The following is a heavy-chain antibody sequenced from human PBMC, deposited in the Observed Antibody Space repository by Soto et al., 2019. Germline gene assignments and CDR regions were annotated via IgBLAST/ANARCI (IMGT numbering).Heavy chain of an antibody. CDR2: ISGSGGST. CDR3: ANYCDSRTSFDY. CDR1: GFTFSSYA. Sequence: EVQLLESGGGLVQPGGSLRLSCAASGFTFSSYAMSWVRQAPGKGLEWVSAISGSGGSTYYADSVKGRFTISRDNSKNTLYLQMNSLRAEDTAVYYCANYCDSRTSFDYWGQGTLVTVSS. J-gene: IGHJ4*02. V-gene: IGHV3-23*01. D-gene: IGHD3-22*01.